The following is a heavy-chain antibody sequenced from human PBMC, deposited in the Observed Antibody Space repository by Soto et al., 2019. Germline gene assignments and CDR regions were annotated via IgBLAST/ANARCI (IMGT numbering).Heavy chain of an antibody. CDR2: ITADNGNT. V-gene: IGHV1-18*04. J-gene: IGHJ2*01. D-gene: IGHD3-16*02. Sequence: QFQLVQSGAEVGNPGASVKLSCKASGFTFATYGITWVRQAPGQGLEWMGWITADNGNTNYAQNLQGRVTMTTDSATSPAYMELWRLRSDDTAVYYCARSYSYGSFWYFDLWGRGTLVTVSS. CDR3: ARSYSYGSFWYFDL. CDR1: GFTFATYG.